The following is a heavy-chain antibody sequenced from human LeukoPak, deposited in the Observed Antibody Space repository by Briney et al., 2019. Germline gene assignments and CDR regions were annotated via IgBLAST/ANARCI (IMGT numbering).Heavy chain of an antibody. J-gene: IGHJ3*02. CDR3: ARYYDSSGYTQGAFDI. CDR1: GFSVSTNF. V-gene: IGHV3-66*02. D-gene: IGHD3-22*01. Sequence: GGSLRLSCAASGFSVSTNFMSWVRQAQGKGLEWVSSFYRGGSTRYVDSVKGRFTTSRDHSKNTMYLQMNSLRVEDTAVYYCARYYDSSGYTQGAFDIWGQGTMVTVS. CDR2: FYRGGST.